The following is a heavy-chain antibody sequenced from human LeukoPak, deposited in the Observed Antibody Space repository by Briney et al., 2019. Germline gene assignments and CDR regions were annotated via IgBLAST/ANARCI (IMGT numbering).Heavy chain of an antibody. V-gene: IGHV3-9*03. CDR3: AKDSSSSWYPAGWFDP. Sequence: GGSLRLSCAASGFTFGDYAMHWVRQAPGKGLEWVSGISWNSGSIGYADSVKGRFTISRDNAKNSLYLQMNSLRAEDMALYYSAKDSSSSWYPAGWFDPWGQGTLVTVSS. CDR2: ISWNSGSI. D-gene: IGHD6-13*01. CDR1: GFTFGDYA. J-gene: IGHJ5*02.